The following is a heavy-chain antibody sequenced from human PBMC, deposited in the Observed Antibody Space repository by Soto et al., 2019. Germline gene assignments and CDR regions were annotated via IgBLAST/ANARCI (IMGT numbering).Heavy chain of an antibody. CDR1: GFTFSSYA. D-gene: IGHD4-17*01. CDR3: AKPTSATVTTYYFDY. V-gene: IGHV3-23*01. CDR2: ISGSGGST. J-gene: IGHJ4*02. Sequence: VGSLRLSCAASGFTFSSYAMSWVRQAPGKGLEWVSAISGSGGSTYYADSVKGRFTISRDNSKNTLYLQMNSLRAEDTAVYYCAKPTSATVTTYYFDYWGQGTLVTVSS.